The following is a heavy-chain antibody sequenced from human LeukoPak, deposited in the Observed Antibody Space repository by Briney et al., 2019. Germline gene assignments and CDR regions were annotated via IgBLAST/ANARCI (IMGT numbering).Heavy chain of an antibody. Sequence: ASEKVSCKASGYTFTSYDISWVRQATGQALEWMGWISTYNDNTHYAQKLQGRVTMTTDTFTSTVYMELKSLRSDDTAVYYCARIQSRIIAARPGNPAFDYWGRGTLVTVSS. J-gene: IGHJ4*02. V-gene: IGHV1-18*01. CDR3: ARIQSRIIAARPGNPAFDY. D-gene: IGHD6-6*01. CDR1: GYTFTSYD. CDR2: ISTYNDNT.